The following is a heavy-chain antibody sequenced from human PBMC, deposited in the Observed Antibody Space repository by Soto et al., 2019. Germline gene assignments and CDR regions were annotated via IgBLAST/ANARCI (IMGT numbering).Heavy chain of an antibody. J-gene: IGHJ6*03. D-gene: IGHD6-6*01. Sequence: GGSLRLSCAASGFTFSDYYMSWIRQAPGKGLEWVSYISSSGSTIYYADSVKGRFTISRDNAKNSLYLQMNSLRAEDTAVYYCARDWLDSSSPYYYYYMDVWGKGTTVTVSS. CDR1: GFTFSDYY. CDR2: ISSSGSTI. V-gene: IGHV3-11*01. CDR3: ARDWLDSSSPYYYYYMDV.